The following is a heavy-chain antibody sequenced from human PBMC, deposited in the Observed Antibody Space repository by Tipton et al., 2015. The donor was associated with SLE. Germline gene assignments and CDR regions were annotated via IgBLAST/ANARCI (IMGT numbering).Heavy chain of an antibody. D-gene: IGHD3-10*01. CDR2: INHSGST. CDR1: GGSFSGYY. CDR3: ARHYWGSDY. J-gene: IGHJ4*02. V-gene: IGHV4-34*01. Sequence: TLSLTCAVYGGSFSGYYWSWLRQPPGKGLEWIGEINHSGSTNYNPSLKSRVTISVDTSKNQFSLKLSSVTAADTAVYYCARHYWGSDYWGQGTLVTVSS.